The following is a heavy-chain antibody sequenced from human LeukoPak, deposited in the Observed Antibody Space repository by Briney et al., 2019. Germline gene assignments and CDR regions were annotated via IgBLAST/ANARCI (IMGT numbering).Heavy chain of an antibody. CDR1: GGTFSSYA. Sequence: SVKVSCKASGGTFSSYAISWVRQAPGQGLEWMGGIIPIFGTANYAQKFQGRVTITADESTSTAYMELSSLRSEDMAVYYCARVASSSYYFDYWGQGTLVTVSS. CDR3: ARVASSSYYFDY. J-gene: IGHJ4*02. CDR2: IIPIFGTA. V-gene: IGHV1-69*13. D-gene: IGHD6-6*01.